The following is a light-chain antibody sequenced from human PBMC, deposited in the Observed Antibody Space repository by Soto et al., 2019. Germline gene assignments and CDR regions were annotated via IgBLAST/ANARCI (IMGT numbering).Light chain of an antibody. Sequence: EIVLTQSPGTLSLSPGERATLACRSSRSVSSSYLAWYQQKPGQAPRLLIYVASSRATGIPDRFSGSGSGTDFTLTISRLEPEDFAVYYCQQYGSSPITFGQGTLLEI. CDR1: RSVSSSY. V-gene: IGKV3-20*01. CDR2: VAS. J-gene: IGKJ5*01. CDR3: QQYGSSPIT.